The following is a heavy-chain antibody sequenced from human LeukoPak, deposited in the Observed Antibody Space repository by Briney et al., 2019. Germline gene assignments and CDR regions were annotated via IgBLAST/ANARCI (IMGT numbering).Heavy chain of an antibody. Sequence: GGSLRLSCAASGFTFGSYAMSGVRKAPGKGLGWVASIAGNGGETQFADTVKGRFTISRDNSKNTLSLQMNSLRAEDTALYYCAKGHSYSRRGIYPGGAFDIWGQGTVVTVSS. J-gene: IGHJ3*02. CDR3: AKGHSYSRRGIYPGGAFDI. D-gene: IGHD2-21*01. CDR1: GFTFGSYA. CDR2: IAGNGGET. V-gene: IGHV3-23*01.